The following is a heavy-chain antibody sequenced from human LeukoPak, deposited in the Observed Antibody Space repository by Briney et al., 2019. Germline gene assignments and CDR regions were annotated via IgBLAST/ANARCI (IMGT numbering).Heavy chain of an antibody. CDR1: GGTFSSYA. Sequence: ASVKVSCKASGGTFSSYAISWVRQAPGQGLEWMGGIIPIFGTANYAQKFQGRVTITADESTSTAYVELSSLRSEDTAVYYCARDDRDLYYYYGMDVWGQGTTVTVSS. J-gene: IGHJ6*02. CDR2: IIPIFGTA. CDR3: ARDDRDLYYYYGMDV. V-gene: IGHV1-69*13. D-gene: IGHD3-22*01.